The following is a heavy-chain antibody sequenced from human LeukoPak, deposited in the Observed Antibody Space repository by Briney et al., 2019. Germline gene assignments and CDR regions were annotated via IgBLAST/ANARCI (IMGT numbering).Heavy chain of an antibody. V-gene: IGHV4-38-2*02. Sequence: SETLSLTCAVSGYSISSGYYWGWIRQPPGKGLEWIGTIYHSGGTYYNPSLKNRLTISLDTSKNQFSLKLTSVTAADTAVYYCARDRERWLFSYWGQGTLVTVSS. J-gene: IGHJ4*02. CDR1: GYSISSGYY. CDR2: IYHSGGT. D-gene: IGHD3-22*01. CDR3: ARDRERWLFSY.